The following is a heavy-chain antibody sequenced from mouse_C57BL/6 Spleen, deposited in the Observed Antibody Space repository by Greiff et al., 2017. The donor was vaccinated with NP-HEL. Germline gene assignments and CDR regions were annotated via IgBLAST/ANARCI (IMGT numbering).Heavy chain of an antibody. V-gene: IGHV3-6*01. CDR1: GYSITSGYY. J-gene: IGHJ3*01. CDR3: ARVITTVVS. CDR2: ISYDGSN. Sequence: EVKLMESGPGLVKPSQSLSLTCSVTGYSITSGYYWNWIRQFPGNNLEWMGYISYDGSNNYNPSLKNRISITRDTSKNQFFLKLNSVTTEDTATYYCARVITTVVSWGQGTLVTVSA. D-gene: IGHD1-1*01.